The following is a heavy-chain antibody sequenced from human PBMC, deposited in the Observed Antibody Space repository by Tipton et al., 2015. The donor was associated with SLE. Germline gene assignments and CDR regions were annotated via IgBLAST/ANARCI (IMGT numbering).Heavy chain of an antibody. Sequence: SLRLSCAASGFTFSSCAISWVPQAPGKGLEWVSLISGSGDSIFYADPVMGRFTISRDNTKNTLYLEMSSLRVEDTAVYFCAKHKSSFGGDCFDYWGQGTLVTVSS. CDR1: GFTFSSCA. D-gene: IGHD3-16*01. CDR3: AKHKSSFGGDCFDY. V-gene: IGHV3-23*01. J-gene: IGHJ4*02. CDR2: ISGSGDSI.